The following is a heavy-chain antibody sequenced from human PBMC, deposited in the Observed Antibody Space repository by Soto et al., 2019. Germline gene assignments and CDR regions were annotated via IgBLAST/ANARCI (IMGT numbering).Heavy chain of an antibody. CDR3: ATGDLAAAAL. CDR2: INHSGST. CDR1: GGSFSGYY. Sequence: PSETLSLTCAVYGGSFSGYYWSWIRQPPGKGLEWIGEINHSGSTNYNPSLKSRVTISVDTSKNQFSLKLSSVTAADTAVYYCATGDLAAAALRGQGTLVTVSS. D-gene: IGHD6-13*01. J-gene: IGHJ4*02. V-gene: IGHV4-34*01.